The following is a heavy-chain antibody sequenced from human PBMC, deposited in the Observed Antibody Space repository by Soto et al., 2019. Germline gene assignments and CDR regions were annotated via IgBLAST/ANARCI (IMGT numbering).Heavy chain of an antibody. D-gene: IGHD5-12*01. J-gene: IGHJ3*02. V-gene: IGHV5-51*01. CDR2: IYPGDSDT. CDR3: ARQKLEMATISNDAFDI. CDR1: GYNFSRYW. Sequence: GESLKISCKGSGYNFSRYWIAWVRQMPGKGLEWMGFIYPGDSDTTYSPSFRGQVTISADRSINTASLQWSSLTASDTAIYYCARQKLEMATISNDAFDIWGQGTMVTVSS.